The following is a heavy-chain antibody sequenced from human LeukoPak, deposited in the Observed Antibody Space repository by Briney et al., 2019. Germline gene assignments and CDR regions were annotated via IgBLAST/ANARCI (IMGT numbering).Heavy chain of an antibody. CDR2: LIYNGNT. J-gene: IGHJ4*02. D-gene: IGHD3-16*02. Sequence: SETLSLICTVSGGSITSYSWSWIRQPPGKGLEWIGYLIYNGNTNYNPSLRSRATISFDSSKSQFSLKLSSVTVADTAVYYCARLYLWGSYRLDYWGQGTLVTVSS. CDR3: ARLYLWGSYRLDY. CDR1: GGSITSYS. V-gene: IGHV4-59*13.